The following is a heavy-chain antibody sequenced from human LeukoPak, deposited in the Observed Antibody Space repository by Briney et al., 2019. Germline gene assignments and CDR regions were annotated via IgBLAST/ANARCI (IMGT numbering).Heavy chain of an antibody. CDR1: GFTFSNYA. CDR3: ATGYCSGGSCYYFDY. CDR2: LTGDGDST. D-gene: IGHD2-15*01. V-gene: IGHV3-23*01. J-gene: IGHJ4*02. Sequence: GGSLRLSCAASGFTFSNYAMSWVRQAPGKGLEWVSTLTGDGDSTYYTDSVQGRFTISRDNSKNTLYLQMNSLRAEDTAVYYCATGYCSGGSCYYFDYWGQGTLVTVSS.